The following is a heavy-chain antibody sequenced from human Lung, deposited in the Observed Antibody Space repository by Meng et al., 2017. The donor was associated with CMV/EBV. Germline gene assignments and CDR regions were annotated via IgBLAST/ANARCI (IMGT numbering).Heavy chain of an antibody. CDR1: GYRFTSYW. V-gene: IGHV5-51*01. CDR2: IYPGDSDI. CDR3: ARVEMSTSWAFDY. J-gene: IGHJ4*02. Sequence: GESLKISCEGSGYRFTSYWIGWVRQMPGRGLEWMGIIYPGDSDIRYSPSFDGQVIISADKTVSTAYLQWSSLKASDSATYYCARVEMSTSWAFDYWGQGTLVTVSS. D-gene: IGHD5-24*01.